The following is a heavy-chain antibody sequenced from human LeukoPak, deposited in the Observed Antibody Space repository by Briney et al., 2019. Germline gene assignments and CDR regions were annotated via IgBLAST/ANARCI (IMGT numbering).Heavy chain of an antibody. Sequence: ASVKVSCKASGYTFTGYYMHWVRQAPGQGLEWMGWINPNSGDTNYAQKFQGRVTMTRDTSISTAYMELSRLRSDDTAVYYCARDHFTMVRGPDYWGQGTLVTVSS. CDR2: INPNSGDT. CDR1: GYTFTGYY. CDR3: ARDHFTMVRGPDY. J-gene: IGHJ4*02. V-gene: IGHV1-2*02. D-gene: IGHD3-10*01.